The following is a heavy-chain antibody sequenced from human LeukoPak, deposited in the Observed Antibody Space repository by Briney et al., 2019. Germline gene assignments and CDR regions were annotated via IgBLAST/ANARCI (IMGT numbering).Heavy chain of an antibody. V-gene: IGHV3-23*01. CDR3: AKLRGIPT. D-gene: IGHD2-15*01. CDR1: GFTFSDYS. Sequence: PGGSLRLSCAAYGFTFSDYSMNWVRQAPGKGLEWVSDINGSGGSTYYADSVKGRFTISRDNSKNTLYLHMNSLRAEDTALYYCAKLRGIPTWGQGTLVIVSS. J-gene: IGHJ5*02. CDR2: INGSGGST.